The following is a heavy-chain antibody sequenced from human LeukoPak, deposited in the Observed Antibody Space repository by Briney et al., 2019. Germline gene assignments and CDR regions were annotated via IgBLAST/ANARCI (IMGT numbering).Heavy chain of an antibody. CDR3: ATDGGDAFDI. Sequence: LETLSLTCTVSGGSISSYYWSWIRQPPGKGLEWIGYIYYSGSTNYNPSLKSRVTISVDTSKNQFSLKLSSVTAADTAVYYCATDGGDAFDIWGQGTMVTVSS. D-gene: IGHD3-16*01. CDR2: IYYSGST. V-gene: IGHV4-59*01. CDR1: GGSISSYY. J-gene: IGHJ3*02.